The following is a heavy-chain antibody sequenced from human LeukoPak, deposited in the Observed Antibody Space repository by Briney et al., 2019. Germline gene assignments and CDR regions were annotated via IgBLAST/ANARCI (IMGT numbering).Heavy chain of an antibody. CDR2: ISGSGDNT. Sequence: GGSLRLSCAASGFTFSTYAMSWVRQGPGKGLEWVSGISGSGDNTYYADSVKGRFTISRDNAKNTLYLQMNSLRAEDTAVYYCARAHSSGWYYFDSWGQGTLVTVSS. V-gene: IGHV3-23*01. J-gene: IGHJ4*02. D-gene: IGHD6-19*01. CDR1: GFTFSTYA. CDR3: ARAHSSGWYYFDS.